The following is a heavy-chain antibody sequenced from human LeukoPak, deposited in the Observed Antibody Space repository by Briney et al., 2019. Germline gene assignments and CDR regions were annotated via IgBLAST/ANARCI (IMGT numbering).Heavy chain of an antibody. V-gene: IGHV3-7*01. CDR1: RFTLSNYW. Sequence: GGSLRLSCAASRFTLSNYWMSWVRQAPGKGLEWVANINQDGSEKYYVDSVKGRFAISRDNAKNSLYLQMNSLRAEDTAVYYCARDRDFWSGYYLDYWGQGTLVTVSS. CDR3: ARDRDFWSGYYLDY. J-gene: IGHJ4*02. D-gene: IGHD3-3*01. CDR2: INQDGSEK.